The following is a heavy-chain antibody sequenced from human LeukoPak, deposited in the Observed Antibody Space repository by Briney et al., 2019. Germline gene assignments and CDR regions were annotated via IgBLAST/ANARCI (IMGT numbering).Heavy chain of an antibody. Sequence: GGSLRLSCAASGFTVSSIYMSWVRQAPGKGLEWVSIIYRGGSTYYADSVKGRFAVSRDNSKNTLYLQMNSLRAEDTAVYYCAVSNWMDPWGQGTLVTVSS. CDR1: GFTVSSIY. J-gene: IGHJ5*02. CDR2: IYRGGST. CDR3: AVSNWMDP. V-gene: IGHV3-53*01.